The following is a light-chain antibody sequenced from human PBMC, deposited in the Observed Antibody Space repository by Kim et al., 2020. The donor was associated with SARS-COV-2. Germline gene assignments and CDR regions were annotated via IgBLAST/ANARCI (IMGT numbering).Light chain of an antibody. V-gene: IGLV3-1*01. Sequence: SVSPGQTATITCSGDDLGNKFVVGYRQKPGQSPVLVLYEDVTRPAGIPERFSGSNSGNTATLTISGTQAMDEAEYYCQAWDSSRYVFGAGTKVTVL. J-gene: IGLJ1*01. CDR1: DLGNKF. CDR2: EDV. CDR3: QAWDSSRYV.